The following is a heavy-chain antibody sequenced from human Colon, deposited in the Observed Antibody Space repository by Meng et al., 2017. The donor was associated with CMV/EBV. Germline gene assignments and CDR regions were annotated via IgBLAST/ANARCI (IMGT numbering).Heavy chain of an antibody. J-gene: IGHJ4*02. CDR2: IYWDDDN. Sequence: QTTLKDSGPTLVKPTQTLTLTCTFSGFSLRTPEVGVHWIRQPPGKALEWLALIYWDDDNQFRPSLKNRITITKDTSKNQVVLTMTNMDPVDTATYYCAHGRGWLTDYWGQGTLVTVSS. CDR3: AHGRGWLTDY. CDR1: GFSLRTPEVG. D-gene: IGHD6-19*01. V-gene: IGHV2-5*02.